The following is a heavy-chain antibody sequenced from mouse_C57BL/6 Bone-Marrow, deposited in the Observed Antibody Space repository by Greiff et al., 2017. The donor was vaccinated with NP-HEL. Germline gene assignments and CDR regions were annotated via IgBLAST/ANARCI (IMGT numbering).Heavy chain of an antibody. D-gene: IGHD4-1*01. CDR1: GYTFTSYG. V-gene: IGHV1-81*01. CDR3: ARWLTGSFDY. Sequence: VQLQQSGAELARPGASVKLSCKASGYTFTSYGISWVKQRTGQGLEWIGEIHPRSGNTYYNEKFKGKAKLTEAKSSSAAYVELRSLTSEASAVYFCARWLTGSFDYWGQGTTLTVSS. CDR2: IHPRSGNT. J-gene: IGHJ2*01.